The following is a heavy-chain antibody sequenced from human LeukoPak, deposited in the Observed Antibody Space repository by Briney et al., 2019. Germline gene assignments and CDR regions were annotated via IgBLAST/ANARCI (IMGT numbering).Heavy chain of an antibody. CDR3: ARDVDCSSTSCQGFLDY. V-gene: IGHV3-30-3*01. J-gene: IGHJ4*02. Sequence: PGGSLRLSCAASGFTFSSYAMHWVRQAPGKGLGWVAVISYDGSNKYYADSVKGRFTISRDNSKNTLYLQMNSLRAEDTAVYYCARDVDCSSTSCQGFLDYWGQGTLVTVSS. CDR2: ISYDGSNK. CDR1: GFTFSSYA. D-gene: IGHD2-2*01.